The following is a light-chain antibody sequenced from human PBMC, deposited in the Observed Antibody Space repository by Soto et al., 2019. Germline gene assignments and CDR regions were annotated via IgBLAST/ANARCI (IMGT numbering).Light chain of an antibody. V-gene: IGKV1-8*01. CDR3: QQYYSYPLT. CDR1: QGISSY. Sequence: AIRMTQSPSSFSASTGDRVTITCRASQGISSYLAWYQQKPGKAPKLLIDAASTLQSGVPSRFSGSGCGTDFTLTISCLQSEYVATYYCQQYYSYPLTFGGGTKVEIK. CDR2: AAS. J-gene: IGKJ4*01.